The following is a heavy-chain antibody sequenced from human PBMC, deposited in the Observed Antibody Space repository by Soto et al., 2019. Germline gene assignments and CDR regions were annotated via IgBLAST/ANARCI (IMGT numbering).Heavy chain of an antibody. CDR2: ISYDGNNK. D-gene: IGHD2-2*01. CDR1: GFTFSSYA. Sequence: QVQLVESGGGVVQPGRSLRLSCAASGFTFSSYAMNWVRQAPGKGLEWVALISYDGNNKYYADSVKGRFTISRDSSKNTLYMQMNSLRDADTAFYYCGRCSSTSCHWGSDYWGQGTLVTVSS. CDR3: GRCSSTSCHWGSDY. V-gene: IGHV3-30-3*01. J-gene: IGHJ4*02.